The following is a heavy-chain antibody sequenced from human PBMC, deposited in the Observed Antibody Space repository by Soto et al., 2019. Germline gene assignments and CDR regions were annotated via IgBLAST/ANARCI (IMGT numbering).Heavy chain of an antibody. V-gene: IGHV4-59*01. Sequence: SETLSLTCTVSGDSISTDYWSWIRQPPGKGLEWIGYIYYSGSTNYNPSLKSRVAISVDTSKNQFSLKLSSVTAADTAVYYCARGMTTVTTLDYWGQGTLVTVSS. CDR3: ARGMTTVTTLDY. CDR1: GDSISTDY. CDR2: IYYSGST. J-gene: IGHJ4*02. D-gene: IGHD4-4*01.